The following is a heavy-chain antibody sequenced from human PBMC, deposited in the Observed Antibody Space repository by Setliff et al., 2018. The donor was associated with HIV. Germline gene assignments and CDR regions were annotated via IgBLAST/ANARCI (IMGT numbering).Heavy chain of an antibody. J-gene: IGHJ3*02. CDR1: GFTLSIYE. V-gene: IGHV3-48*03. D-gene: IGHD2-15*01. CDR2: ISSSGSTI. CDR3: ARGGFNHAFDI. Sequence: GSLRLSCAASGFTLSIYEMNWVRQGPGRGLEWVSYISSSGSTIFYADSVKGRFTISRDNAKNSLYLQMNSLRAEDTAVYYCARGGFNHAFDIWGQGTMVTVSS.